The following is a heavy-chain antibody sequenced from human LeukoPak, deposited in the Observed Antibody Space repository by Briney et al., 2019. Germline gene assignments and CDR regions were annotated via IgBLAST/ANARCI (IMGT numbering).Heavy chain of an antibody. CDR2: IYYSGST. V-gene: IGHV4-59*01. CDR1: GGSISSYY. Sequence: KPSETLSLTCTVSGGSISSYYWSWIRQPPGKGLEWIGYIYYSGSTNYNPSLKSRVTISVDTSKNQFSLKLSSVTAADTAVYYCARNPYYYGSSGYYHYYYGMDVWGQGTTVTVSS. J-gene: IGHJ6*02. CDR3: ARNPYYYGSSGYYHYYYGMDV. D-gene: IGHD3-22*01.